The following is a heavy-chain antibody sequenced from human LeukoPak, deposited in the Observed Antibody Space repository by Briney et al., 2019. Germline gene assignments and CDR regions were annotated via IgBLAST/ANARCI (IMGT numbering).Heavy chain of an antibody. Sequence: PGGSLRLSCAASGFNFSNYAMNWVRQAPGKGLEWVSFISGSGGSIHYADSVKGRFTISKDNSKNTVYLRMSNLRPDDTAVYYCARGGGNTMVREMNAFDIWGQGTMVTVSS. CDR3: ARGGGNTMVREMNAFDI. CDR2: ISGSGGSI. J-gene: IGHJ3*02. V-gene: IGHV3-23*01. D-gene: IGHD3-10*01. CDR1: GFNFSNYA.